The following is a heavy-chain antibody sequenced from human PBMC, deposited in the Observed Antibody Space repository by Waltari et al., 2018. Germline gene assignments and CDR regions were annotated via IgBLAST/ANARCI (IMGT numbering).Heavy chain of an antibody. D-gene: IGHD2-15*01. CDR3: ARDLSVVVAANLFDP. Sequence: QVQLVQSGAEVKKPGASVKVSCKASGYTFTGYYMHWVRQAPGQGLEWMGRINPNSGGTNYAQKCQGRVTMTRDTSISTAYMELSRLRSDDTAVYYCARDLSVVVAANLFDPWGQGTLVTVSS. V-gene: IGHV1-2*06. CDR2: INPNSGGT. CDR1: GYTFTGYY. J-gene: IGHJ5*02.